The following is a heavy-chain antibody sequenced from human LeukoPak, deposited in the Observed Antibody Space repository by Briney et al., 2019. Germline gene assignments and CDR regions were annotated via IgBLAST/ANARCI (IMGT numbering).Heavy chain of an antibody. CDR2: ISSSSATM. Sequence: PGGSLTLSCAASGFTFKSYEMNWFRQAPGKGLEWVSYISSSSATMYYANSVKGRFIISRDDAKNSLFLQMNSLRAEDTAIYYCAKYPSDSGYWGQGTLVTVSS. V-gene: IGHV3-48*03. J-gene: IGHJ4*02. CDR3: AKYPSDSGY. D-gene: IGHD1-26*01. CDR1: GFTFKSYE.